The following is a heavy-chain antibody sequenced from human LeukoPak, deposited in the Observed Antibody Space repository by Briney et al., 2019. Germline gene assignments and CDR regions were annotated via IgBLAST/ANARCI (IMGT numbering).Heavy chain of an antibody. CDR3: ARAVVLYYDGSGYSTRFDY. D-gene: IGHD3-22*01. J-gene: IGHJ4*02. CDR1: GGSISSYY. V-gene: IGHV4-59*01. CDR2: IYYNGST. Sequence: SETLSLTCTDSGGSISSYYWSWIRQPPGKGLEWIGNIYYNGSTNYTPSLKSRVTISLDTSKNQFSLKLRSVTAADTAMYYCARAVVLYYDGSGYSTRFDYWGQGTLVTVSS.